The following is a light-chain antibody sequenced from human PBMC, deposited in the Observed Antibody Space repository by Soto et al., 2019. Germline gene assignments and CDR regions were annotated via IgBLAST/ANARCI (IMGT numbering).Light chain of an antibody. CDR3: QKFCAAHT. Sequence: DIQMTQSPSSLSASVGDRVTITCRASQAISNYLAWYQQKPGKVPTLLISAASTLESGVPSRFSGSGSGTDFTLTIRGLQHEDVASYYCQKFCAAHTFGGGTKLEI. CDR2: AAS. J-gene: IGKJ4*01. CDR1: QAISNY. V-gene: IGKV1-27*01.